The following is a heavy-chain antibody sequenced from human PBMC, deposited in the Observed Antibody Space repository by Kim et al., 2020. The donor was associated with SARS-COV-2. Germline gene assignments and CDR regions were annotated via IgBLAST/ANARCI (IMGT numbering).Heavy chain of an antibody. V-gene: IGHV3-11*01. CDR3: ARDRDIWGSFRLAS. J-gene: IGHJ4*02. Sequence: GGSLRLSCKASGFTFSDYWMSWIRQAPGRGLEWISYITGNGINTFHAESVKGRFTISRNNSKNMLYLQMDSLRVDDTAIYYCARDRDIWGSFRLASWGQGTLVAVSP. CDR1: GFTFSDYW. D-gene: IGHD3-16*02. CDR2: ITGNGINT.